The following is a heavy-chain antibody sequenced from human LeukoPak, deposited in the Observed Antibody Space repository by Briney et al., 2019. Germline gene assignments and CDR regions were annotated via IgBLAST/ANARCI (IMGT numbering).Heavy chain of an antibody. Sequence: SETLSLTCAVYGGSFSGYYWSWIRQPPGKGLEWIGEINHSGSTNYNPSLKSRVTISVDTSKNQFSLNLGSVTAADTAVYYCARVDDYNALDYWGQGTLVTVSS. J-gene: IGHJ4*02. V-gene: IGHV4-34*01. CDR2: INHSGST. CDR1: GGSFSGYY. CDR3: ARVDDYNALDY. D-gene: IGHD5-24*01.